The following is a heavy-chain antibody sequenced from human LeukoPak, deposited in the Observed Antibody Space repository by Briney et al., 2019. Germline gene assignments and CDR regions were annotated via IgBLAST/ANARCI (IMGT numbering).Heavy chain of an antibody. CDR3: ASPRVGATAFDI. Sequence: GESLKISCKGSGYSFTTYWIGWVRQMPGKGLEYMGIINPGDSDTRYSPSFQGQVTISVDKSISTAYLQWSSLKASDTAMYYCASPRVGATAFDIWGQRTLVTVSS. CDR2: INPGDSDT. D-gene: IGHD1-26*01. CDR1: GYSFTTYW. V-gene: IGHV5-51*01. J-gene: IGHJ3*02.